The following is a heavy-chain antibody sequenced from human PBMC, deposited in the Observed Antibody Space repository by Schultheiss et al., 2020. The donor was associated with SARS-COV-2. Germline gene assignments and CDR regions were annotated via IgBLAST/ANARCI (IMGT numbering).Heavy chain of an antibody. CDR1: GFTFSSYA. Sequence: GGSLRLSCAASGFTFSSYAMSWVRQAPGKGLEWVSAISGSGSTIYYADSVKGRFTISRDNAKNSLYLQMNSLRAEDTAVYYCARVSAVVVVPAALGEYYFDYWGQGTLVTVSS. CDR2: ISGSGSTI. D-gene: IGHD2-2*01. V-gene: IGHV3-23*01. CDR3: ARVSAVVVVPAALGEYYFDY. J-gene: IGHJ4*02.